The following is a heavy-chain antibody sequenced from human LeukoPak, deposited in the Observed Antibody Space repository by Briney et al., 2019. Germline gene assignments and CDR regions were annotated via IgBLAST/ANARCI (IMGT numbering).Heavy chain of an antibody. V-gene: IGHV3-74*01. CDR3: VNLHYPSES. J-gene: IGHJ5*02. CDR1: GFTFSTHW. Sequence: GGSLRLSCAASGFTFSTHWMHWVRQAPGKGLVWVSRINPEETTTSYADSVKGRFTISRDNTKNALYLHMNSLRAEDTAMYYCVNLHYPSESWGQGTLVTVSS. CDR2: INPEETTT. D-gene: IGHD3-10*01.